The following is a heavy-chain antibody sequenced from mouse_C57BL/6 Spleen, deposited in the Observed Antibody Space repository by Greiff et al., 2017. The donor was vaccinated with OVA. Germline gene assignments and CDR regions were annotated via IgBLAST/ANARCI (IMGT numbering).Heavy chain of an antibody. CDR1: GYAFSSSC. V-gene: IGHV1-82*01. D-gene: IGHD1-1*01. CDR3: AREDYYGSRGFDY. CDR2: IYPGDGDT. J-gene: IGHJ2*01. Sequence: VQLQQSGPELVKPGASVKISCKASGYAFSSSCMNWVKQRPGKGLEWIGRIYPGDGDTNYNGKFKGKATLTADKSSSTAYMQLSSLTSEDSAVYFCAREDYYGSRGFDYWGQGTTLTVSS.